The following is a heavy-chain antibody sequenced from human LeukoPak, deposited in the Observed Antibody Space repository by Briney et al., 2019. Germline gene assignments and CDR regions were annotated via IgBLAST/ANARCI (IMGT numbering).Heavy chain of an antibody. D-gene: IGHD4-23*01. CDR2: IKSKTDGGTT. Sequence: PGGSLRLSCAASGFAFSNAWMSWVRQAPGKGLEWVGRIKSKTDGGTTDYAAPVKGRFTISRDDSKNTLYLQMNSLKTEDTAVYYCTTAVPLYGGNSRSLEFDYWGQGTLVTVSS. V-gene: IGHV3-15*01. J-gene: IGHJ4*02. CDR1: GFAFSNAW. CDR3: TTAVPLYGGNSRSLEFDY.